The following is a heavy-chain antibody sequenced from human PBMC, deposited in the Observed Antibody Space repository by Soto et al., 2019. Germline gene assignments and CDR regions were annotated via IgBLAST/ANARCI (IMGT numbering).Heavy chain of an antibody. CDR1: GGSISSGGYY. D-gene: IGHD6-6*01. V-gene: IGHV4-31*03. CDR3: ARGSLSSSSSWFDP. CDR2: IYYSGRT. J-gene: IGHJ5*02. Sequence: PSETLSLTCTVSGGSISSGGYYWSWIRQHPGKGLEWIGYIYYSGRTYYNPSLHSRVSIAVDTTENQFSLKLTSVTAADTSVYYCARGSLSSSSSWFDPWGRGTLVTVSS.